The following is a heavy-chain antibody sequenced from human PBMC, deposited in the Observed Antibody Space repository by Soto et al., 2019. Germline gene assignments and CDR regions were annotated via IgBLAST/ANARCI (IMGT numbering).Heavy chain of an antibody. CDR3: ARDGGAARSYYMDV. Sequence: SETLSLTCTVSGGSISSYYWSWIRQPPGKGLEWIGYIYYSGSTNYNPSLKSRVTISVDTSKNQFSLKLSSVTAADTAVYYCARDGGAARSYYMDVWSKGTTVTVSS. J-gene: IGHJ6*03. V-gene: IGHV4-59*01. CDR1: GGSISSYY. CDR2: IYYSGST. D-gene: IGHD6-6*01.